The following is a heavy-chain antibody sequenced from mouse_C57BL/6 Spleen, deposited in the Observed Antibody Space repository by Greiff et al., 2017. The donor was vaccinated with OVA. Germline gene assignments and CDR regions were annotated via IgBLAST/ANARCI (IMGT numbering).Heavy chain of an antibody. Sequence: QVQLKQSGPGLVQPSQSLSITCTVSGFSLTSYGVHWVRQSPGKGLEWLGVIWSGGSTDYNAAFISRLSISKDNSKSQVFFKMNSLQADDTAIYYCARGTTVVAFYWYFDVWGTGTTVTVSS. CDR2: IWSGGST. CDR1: GFSLTSYG. D-gene: IGHD1-1*01. V-gene: IGHV2-2*01. J-gene: IGHJ1*03. CDR3: ARGTTVVAFYWYFDV.